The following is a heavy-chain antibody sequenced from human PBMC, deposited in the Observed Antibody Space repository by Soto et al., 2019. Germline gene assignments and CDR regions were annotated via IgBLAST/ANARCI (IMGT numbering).Heavy chain of an antibody. CDR3: AKAIQASADYFDS. D-gene: IGHD1-1*01. CDR1: GGGFSSHA. Sequence: VASVKVSCKASGGGFSSHAVSWVRQAPGQGLEWLGRIIPIIGTTDYAQKFQGRVTITADASTSTTSMELGGLGYDDTAVYYCAKAIQASADYFDSWGQGTLVTVSS. CDR2: IIPIIGTT. J-gene: IGHJ4*02. V-gene: IGHV1-69*11.